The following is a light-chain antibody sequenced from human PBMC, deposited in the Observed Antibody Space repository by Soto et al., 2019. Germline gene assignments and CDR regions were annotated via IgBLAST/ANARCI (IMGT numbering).Light chain of an antibody. Sequence: EIVLTQSPATLSLSPGERATLSCRASQSVSIDLAWYQQKPGQAPRLLIYGASTRATGIPARFSGSGSGTEFTLTISSLQSEDFAVYYCQQYNNWPSWTFGQGTKVDIK. CDR2: GAS. V-gene: IGKV3-15*01. J-gene: IGKJ1*01. CDR1: QSVSID. CDR3: QQYNNWPSWT.